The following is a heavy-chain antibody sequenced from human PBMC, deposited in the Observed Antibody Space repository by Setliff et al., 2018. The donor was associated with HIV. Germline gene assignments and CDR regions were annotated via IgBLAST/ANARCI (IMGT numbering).Heavy chain of an antibody. J-gene: IGHJ6*03. V-gene: IGHV3-15*01. D-gene: IGHD3-22*01. Sequence: GGSLRLSCAASGFTFSNAWMNWVRQAPGKGLEWVGRIKSKTDGGARDHAAPVKGRFTISRDDSKNTLYLQMNSLKTEDTAVYYCTRAIGDDSSGYYYVFPYYYYMDVWGKGTTVTVSS. CDR3: TRAIGDDSSGYYYVFPYYYYMDV. CDR1: GFTFSNAW. CDR2: IKSKTDGGAR.